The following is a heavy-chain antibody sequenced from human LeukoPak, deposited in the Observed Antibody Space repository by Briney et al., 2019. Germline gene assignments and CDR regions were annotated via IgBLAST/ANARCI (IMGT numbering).Heavy chain of an antibody. V-gene: IGHV1-69*13. Sequence: ASVKVSCKASGGTFSSYAISWVRQAPGQGLEWMGGIIPIFGTANYAQKFQGRVTITADESTSTAYMELSIYCSSTSCYTTFDYWGQGTLVTVSS. CDR2: IIPIFGTA. CDR1: GGTFSSYA. J-gene: IGHJ4*02. CDR3: DY. D-gene: IGHD2-2*02.